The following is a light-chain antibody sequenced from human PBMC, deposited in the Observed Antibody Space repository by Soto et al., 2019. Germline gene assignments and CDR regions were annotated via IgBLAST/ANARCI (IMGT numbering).Light chain of an antibody. CDR1: QSISTY. CDR2: LTS. J-gene: IGKJ4*01. V-gene: IGKV1-39*01. Sequence: DIQMTQSPSSLSASVGDRVTITCRASQSISTYLNWYQQKPGKAPKLLIYLTSSLQSGVPSRFSGGGSGTDFTLTISSLQPEDFATYYCQQSYSIPLIFGGGTKVDIK. CDR3: QQSYSIPLI.